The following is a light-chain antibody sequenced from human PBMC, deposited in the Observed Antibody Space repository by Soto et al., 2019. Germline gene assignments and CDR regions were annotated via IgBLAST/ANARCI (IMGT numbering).Light chain of an antibody. Sequence: EIVMTQSPSTLAGSPGETVALSCRASQSLSGNLAWYQQKPGQAPRLLIFRASTRATGVPDRFSGSGSGTDFTLTISSLQSEDFAVYYCQQYNNWPWTFGQGTKVDIK. V-gene: IGKV3-15*01. CDR2: RAS. CDR3: QQYNNWPWT. J-gene: IGKJ1*01. CDR1: QSLSGN.